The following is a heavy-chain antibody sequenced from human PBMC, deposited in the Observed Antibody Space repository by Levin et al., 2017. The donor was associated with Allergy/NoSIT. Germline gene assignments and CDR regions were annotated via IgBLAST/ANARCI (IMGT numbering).Heavy chain of an antibody. D-gene: IGHD6-13*01. V-gene: IGHV4-39*01. CDR1: GGSISSSSYY. J-gene: IGHJ5*02. CDR2: IYYSGST. Sequence: SQTLSLTCTVSGGSISSSSYYWGWIRQPPGKGLEWIGSIYYSGSTYYNPSLKSRVTISVDTSKNQFSLKLSSVTAADTAVYYCAKPSSSWRNNWFDPWGQGTLVTVSS. CDR3: AKPSSSWRNNWFDP.